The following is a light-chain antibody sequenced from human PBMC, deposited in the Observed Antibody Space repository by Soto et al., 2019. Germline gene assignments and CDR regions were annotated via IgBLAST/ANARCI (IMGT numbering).Light chain of an antibody. J-gene: IGKJ4*01. CDR3: QQYDSSRLT. V-gene: IGKV3-20*01. CDR2: GAS. Sequence: EIVLTQSPGTLSLSSGERATLSCRASQSVNSNYLTWYQQKPGLTPRLLIYGASSRATGIPDRLSGSGSGTDFTLTISRLEPEDFAVYYCQQYDSSRLTFGGGTKVDIK. CDR1: QSVNSNY.